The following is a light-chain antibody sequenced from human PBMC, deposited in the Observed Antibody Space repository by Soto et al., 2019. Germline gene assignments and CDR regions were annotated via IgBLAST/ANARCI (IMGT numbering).Light chain of an antibody. V-gene: IGLV3-21*02. CDR2: DDS. CDR1: NIGYKT. CDR3: SSYAGSSNV. J-gene: IGLJ1*01. Sequence: SYELTQPPSVSVAPGQTATFICGGDNIGYKTVHWYQQRPGQAPVLVVYDDSDRPSGIPERFSGSNSGNTASLTVSGLQAEDEADYYCSSYAGSSNVFGTGTKLTVL.